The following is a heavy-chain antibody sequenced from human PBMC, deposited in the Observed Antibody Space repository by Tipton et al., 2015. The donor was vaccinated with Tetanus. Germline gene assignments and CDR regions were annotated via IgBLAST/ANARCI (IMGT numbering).Heavy chain of an antibody. CDR3: ARANYYGSGLAVY. D-gene: IGHD3-10*01. CDR1: GYTFTGYY. Sequence: QLVQSGAEVKKPGASVKVSCKASGYTFTGYYMHWVRQAPGQGLEWMGRINPNSGGTNYAQKFQGRVTMTRDTSISTAYMELSRLRSDDTAVYYCARANYYGSGLAVYWGQGTLVTVSS. J-gene: IGHJ4*02. V-gene: IGHV1-2*06. CDR2: INPNSGGT.